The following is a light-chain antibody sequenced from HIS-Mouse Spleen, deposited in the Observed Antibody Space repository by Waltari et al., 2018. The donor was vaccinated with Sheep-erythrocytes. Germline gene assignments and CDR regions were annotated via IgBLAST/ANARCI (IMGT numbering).Light chain of an antibody. V-gene: IGLV1-44*01. CDR3: AAWDDSLNGPV. CDR1: SPNIGRNT. Sequence: QSVLTQPPSASAPPGQRVTISCSGSSPNIGRNTVTWYQQLPGTTPKLLIYSNKQRPSGVRDRLAGPKSGTPASRAISGLPSEDEADYYCAAWDDSLNGPVFGGGTKLTVL. J-gene: IGLJ2*01. CDR2: SNK.